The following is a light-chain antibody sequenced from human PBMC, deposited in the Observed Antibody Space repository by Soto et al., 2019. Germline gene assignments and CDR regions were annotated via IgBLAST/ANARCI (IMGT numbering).Light chain of an antibody. CDR2: YDD. Sequence: QSVLTQAPSVSDAPGQRVTISCSGSSSNIGNNAVNWYQQLPGQSPRLLIYYDDLLPSGVSDRFSGSKSGTSASLAISGLQTEDEADYYCEAWDDSLNGPVFGGGTKLTVL. CDR3: EAWDDSLNGPV. CDR1: SSNIGNNA. V-gene: IGLV1-36*01. J-gene: IGLJ2*01.